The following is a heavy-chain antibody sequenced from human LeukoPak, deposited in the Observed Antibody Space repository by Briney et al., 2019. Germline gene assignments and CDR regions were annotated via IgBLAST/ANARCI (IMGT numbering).Heavy chain of an antibody. Sequence: GGSLRLSCAASGFTFSSYSMNWVRQAPGKGLEWVSSISSSSSYIYYADSVKGRFTNSRDTSKNTLYLQMHRLRAEDTGVYYCAKDPYSGSFYDYWGQGTLVTVSS. CDR1: GFTFSSYS. J-gene: IGHJ4*02. D-gene: IGHD1-26*01. V-gene: IGHV3-21*04. CDR2: ISSSSSYI. CDR3: AKDPYSGSFYDY.